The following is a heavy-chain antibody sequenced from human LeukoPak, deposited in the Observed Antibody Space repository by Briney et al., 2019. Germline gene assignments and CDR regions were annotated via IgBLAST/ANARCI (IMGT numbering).Heavy chain of an antibody. Sequence: PGGSLRLSCAASGFTFYNYAMSWVRQAPGKGLEWVSGITGSGGGTYYADSVKGRFTISRDNSKNTLYLQINSLRAEDTALYYCAKDHRFSVADPFDIWGQGTMVTVS. D-gene: IGHD4-23*01. CDR1: GFTFYNYA. CDR2: ITGSGGGT. J-gene: IGHJ3*02. CDR3: AKDHRFSVADPFDI. V-gene: IGHV3-23*01.